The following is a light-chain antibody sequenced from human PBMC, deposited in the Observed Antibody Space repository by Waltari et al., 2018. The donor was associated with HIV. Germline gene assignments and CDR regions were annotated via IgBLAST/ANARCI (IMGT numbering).Light chain of an antibody. J-gene: IGKJ3*01. CDR2: WAS. Sequence: DIVMTQSPDSLAVSLGERAPINCKSSQSLLYSSNNKNYLAWYQQRPRQPPKLRVYWASTRESGVPDRFSGSGSGTDFTLTISSLQAEDVAVYYCQQYYSAPFTFGPGTKVDIK. CDR3: QQYYSAPFT. CDR1: QSLLYSSNNKNY. V-gene: IGKV4-1*01.